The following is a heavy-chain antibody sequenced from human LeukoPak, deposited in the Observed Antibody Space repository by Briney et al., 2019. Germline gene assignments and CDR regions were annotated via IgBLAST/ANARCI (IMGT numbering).Heavy chain of an antibody. V-gene: IGHV3-30*18. D-gene: IGHD2-21*02. J-gene: IGHJ4*02. CDR2: ISYDGSNK. CDR1: GFTFSNYG. Sequence: GGSLRLSCAASGFTFSNYGMHWVRQAPGKGLEWVAVISYDGSNKYYADSVKGRFTTSRDNSKNTLYLQMNSLRAEDTAVYYCAKGCSLGGDCYSPFDYWGQGTLVTVSS. CDR3: AKGCSLGGDCYSPFDY.